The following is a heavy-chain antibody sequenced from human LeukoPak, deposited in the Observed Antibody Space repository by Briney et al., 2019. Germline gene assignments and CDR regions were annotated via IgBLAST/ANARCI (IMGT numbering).Heavy chain of an antibody. Sequence: SETLSLTCTVSGASIGSFYWSWIRQPAGKGLEWIGRLYNGGDTSYSPSLRSRVTIPVDTSKNQFSLKLNSVTAADTAVYYCARGVEASGVGFYAFDIWGQGTVVTVSP. J-gene: IGHJ3*02. V-gene: IGHV4-4*07. CDR1: GASIGSFY. CDR2: LYNGGDT. D-gene: IGHD6-13*01. CDR3: ARGVEASGVGFYAFDI.